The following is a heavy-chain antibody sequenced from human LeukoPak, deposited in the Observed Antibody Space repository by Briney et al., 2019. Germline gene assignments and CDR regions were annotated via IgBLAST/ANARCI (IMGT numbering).Heavy chain of an antibody. Sequence: GGSLRLSCAASGFTVNSNYMSWVRQAPGKGLEWVSVIYSGGSTYYADSVKGRFTISRDNSKNTLYLQMNSLRAEDTAVYYRATRIAASGRYYFDYWGQGTLVTVSS. CDR3: ATRIAASGRYYFDY. D-gene: IGHD6-13*01. CDR1: GFTVNSNY. J-gene: IGHJ4*02. CDR2: IYSGGST. V-gene: IGHV3-53*01.